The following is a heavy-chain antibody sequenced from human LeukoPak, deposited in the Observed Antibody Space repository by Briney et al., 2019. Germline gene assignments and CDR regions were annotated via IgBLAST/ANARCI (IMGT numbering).Heavy chain of an antibody. V-gene: IGHV4-34*01. CDR2: INHIEST. CDR3: ARGFIAARYYYYYYYMDV. CDR1: GGSFGGYY. J-gene: IGHJ6*03. D-gene: IGHD6-25*01. Sequence: SETLSLTCAVYGGSFGGYYWSWMRQPPGKGVEGIGEINHIESTNHNPSLKSRVTISVDTSKNHFSLKLSSVTAADTAVYYSARGFIAARYYYYYYYMDVWGKGTPVTVSS.